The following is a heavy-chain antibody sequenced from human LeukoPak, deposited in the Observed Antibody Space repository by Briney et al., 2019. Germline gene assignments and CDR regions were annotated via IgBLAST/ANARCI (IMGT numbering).Heavy chain of an antibody. CDR3: ARMVDSYGYPFDY. Sequence: GASVKVSCKASGGTFSSYAISWVRQAPGQGLEWMGWISAYNGNTNYAQKLQGRVTMTTDTSTSTAYMELRSLRSDDTAVYYCARMVDSYGYPFDYWGQGTLVTVSS. CDR1: GGTFSSYA. CDR2: ISAYNGNT. J-gene: IGHJ4*02. D-gene: IGHD5-18*01. V-gene: IGHV1-18*01.